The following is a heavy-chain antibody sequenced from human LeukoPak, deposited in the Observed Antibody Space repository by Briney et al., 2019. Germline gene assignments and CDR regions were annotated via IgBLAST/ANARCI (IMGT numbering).Heavy chain of an antibody. V-gene: IGHV4-59*08. CDR2: IYYSGST. Sequence: SETLSLTCTVSGGSISGYYWSWIRQPPGKGLEWIGYIYYSGSTNYSPSLKSRVTISVDTSKNQFSLKLSSVTAADTAVYYCARKVYDSSGYYLSGFDYWGQGTLVTVSS. J-gene: IGHJ4*02. CDR1: GGSISGYY. D-gene: IGHD3-22*01. CDR3: ARKVYDSSGYYLSGFDY.